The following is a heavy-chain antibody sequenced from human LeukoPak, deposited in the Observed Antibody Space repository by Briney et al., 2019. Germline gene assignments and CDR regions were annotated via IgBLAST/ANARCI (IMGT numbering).Heavy chain of an antibody. CDR1: GFTFSSYA. J-gene: IGHJ4*02. Sequence: PGGSLRLSCAASGFTFSSYAMSWVRQAPGKGLEWVSAISGSGGSTYYADSVKGRLTISRDNSKNTLYLQMNSLRAEDTAVYYCAKALPSGIVGANHPPRVVHGPFDYWDQGTLVTVSS. D-gene: IGHD1-26*01. CDR3: AKALPSGIVGANHPPRVVHGPFDY. V-gene: IGHV3-23*01. CDR2: ISGSGGST.